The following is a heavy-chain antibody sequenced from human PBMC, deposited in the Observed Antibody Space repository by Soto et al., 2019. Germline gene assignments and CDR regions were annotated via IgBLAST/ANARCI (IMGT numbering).Heavy chain of an antibody. CDR2: INAGNGNT. Sequence: ASVKVSCKASGYTFTSYAMHWVRQAPGQRIEKMGWINAGNGNTKYSQKFQGRVTITRDTSASTAYMELSSLRSEDTAVYYCARVWSNFVVVPGTIQYYYYYMDFWCKATTVTGS. CDR3: ARVWSNFVVVPGTIQYYYYYMDF. V-gene: IGHV1-3*01. CDR1: GYTFTSYA. D-gene: IGHD2-2*01. J-gene: IGHJ6*03.